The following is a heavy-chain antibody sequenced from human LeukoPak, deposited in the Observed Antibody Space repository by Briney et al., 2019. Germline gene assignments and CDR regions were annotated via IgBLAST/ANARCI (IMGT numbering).Heavy chain of an antibody. CDR3: ARARGLLLWFGESDYYFDY. D-gene: IGHD3-10*01. CDR2: ISSSGSTT. CDR1: GFTFSDYY. V-gene: IGHV3-11*04. Sequence: GGSLRLSCAASGFTFSDYYMSWIRQAPGKGLEWVSYISSSGSTTYYADSVKGRFTISRDNAKNSLYLQMTSLRAEDTAVYYCARARGLLLWFGESDYYFDYWGQGTLVTVSS. J-gene: IGHJ4*02.